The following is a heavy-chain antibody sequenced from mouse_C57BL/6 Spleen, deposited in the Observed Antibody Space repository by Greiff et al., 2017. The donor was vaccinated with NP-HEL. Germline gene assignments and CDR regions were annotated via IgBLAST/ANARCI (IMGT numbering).Heavy chain of an antibody. CDR3: ARSHYDYDGRSHFDY. J-gene: IGHJ2*01. D-gene: IGHD2-4*01. CDR1: GYTFTSYW. Sequence: QVQLQQSGAELAKPGASVKLSCKASGYTFTSYWMHWVKQRPGQGLEWIGYINPSSGYTKYNQKFKDKATFTADKSSSTAYMQLSSLTYEDSAVYYCARSHYDYDGRSHFDYWGQGTTLTVSS. CDR2: INPSSGYT. V-gene: IGHV1-7*01.